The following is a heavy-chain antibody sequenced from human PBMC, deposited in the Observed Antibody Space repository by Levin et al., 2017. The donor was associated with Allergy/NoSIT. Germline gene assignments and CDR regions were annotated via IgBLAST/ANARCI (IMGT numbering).Heavy chain of an antibody. V-gene: IGHV3-30*04. CDR1: GFTFSSYA. CDR2: ISYDGSNK. CDR3: ARDWAEMATITSGFFDY. D-gene: IGHD5-24*01. J-gene: IGHJ4*02. Sequence: PGGSLRLSCAASGFTFSSYAVHWVRQAPGKGLEWVAVISYDGSNKYYTDSVKGRFTISRDNSKNTLYLQMNSLRPEDTAVYYCARDWAEMATITSGFFDYWGQGTLVTVSS.